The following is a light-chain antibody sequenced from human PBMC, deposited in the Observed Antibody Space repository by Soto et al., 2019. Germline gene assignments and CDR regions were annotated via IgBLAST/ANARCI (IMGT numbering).Light chain of an antibody. CDR2: GAT. CDR3: QQYDKWPPLT. CDR1: QSVSSN. V-gene: IGKV3-15*01. J-gene: IGKJ4*01. Sequence: EIVMTQSPATLSVSPGEKATFSCRASQSVSSNLAWYQQKPGQAPRLVIYGATTRATGIPARFRGSGSGTEFSLTISSPQSEDFAIYYCQQYDKWPPLTFGGGTKVEIK.